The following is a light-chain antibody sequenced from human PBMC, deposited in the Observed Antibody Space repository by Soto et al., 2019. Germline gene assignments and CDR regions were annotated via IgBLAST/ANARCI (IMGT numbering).Light chain of an antibody. Sequence: IQLTQSPSSLSASVGDRVTITCRESQSISSYLNWYQQKPGKAPKLLXYAASSLQSGVPSRFSGSGSGTDLTLTISSLQPEDFATYYCQQSYSTPSITFGQGTRLEIK. CDR2: AAS. V-gene: IGKV1-39*01. J-gene: IGKJ5*01. CDR1: QSISSY. CDR3: QQSYSTPSIT.